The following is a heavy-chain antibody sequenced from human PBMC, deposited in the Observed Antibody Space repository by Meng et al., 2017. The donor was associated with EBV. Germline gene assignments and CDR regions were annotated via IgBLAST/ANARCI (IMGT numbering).Heavy chain of an antibody. Sequence: QVQLVQSGPEVKKPGASVKVSLKASGYSFTNYGISWVRQAPGQGLEWMGWISAYNGNTNYAQKLQGRVTMTTDTSTSTAYMELRSLRSDDTAVYYCARPAAPYCSGGSCYNWFDPWGQGTLVTVSS. CDR2: ISAYNGNT. D-gene: IGHD2-15*01. CDR3: ARPAAPYCSGGSCYNWFDP. V-gene: IGHV1-18*01. J-gene: IGHJ5*02. CDR1: GYSFTNYG.